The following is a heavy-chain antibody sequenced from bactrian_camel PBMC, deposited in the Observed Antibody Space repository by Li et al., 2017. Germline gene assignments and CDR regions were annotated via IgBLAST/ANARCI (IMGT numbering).Heavy chain of an antibody. Sequence: HVQLVESGGGSVQAGGSLRLTCAASGYNYVAYCMAWFRQAPGKAREGVASIWTGASTATYADSVKGRFSISRDNTKNTLYLQIGSLNPEDTGMYYCARHRGPWTSCTLGPESEYRDWGRGTQVTVS. J-gene: IGHJ4*01. CDR3: ARHRGPWTSCTLGPESEYRD. CDR1: GYNYVAYC. V-gene: IGHV3S1*01. D-gene: IGHD2*01. CDR2: IWTGASTA.